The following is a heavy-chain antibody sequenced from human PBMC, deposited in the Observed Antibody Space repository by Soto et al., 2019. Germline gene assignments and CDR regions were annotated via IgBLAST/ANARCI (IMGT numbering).Heavy chain of an antibody. J-gene: IGHJ4*01. Sequence: ASVKVSCKASGYTFTSSYMHWVRPPPGQGLEWMGIINPSGGRTSYAQMFQGRVTMTRDTSTSTVYMELSSLRSEDTAVYYCARGLGDSSGWDNWGQGTMVTVSS. CDR2: INPSGGRT. CDR3: ARGLGDSSGWDN. CDR1: GYTFTSSY. V-gene: IGHV1-46*01. D-gene: IGHD6-19*01.